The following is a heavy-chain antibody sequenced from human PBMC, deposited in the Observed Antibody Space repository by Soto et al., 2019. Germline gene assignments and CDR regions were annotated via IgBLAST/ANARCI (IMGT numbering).Heavy chain of an antibody. V-gene: IGHV3-23*01. D-gene: IGHD2-8*01. CDR1: GFTFSSYA. Sequence: GGSLRLSCAASGFTFSSYAMSWVRQAPGKGLEWVSAISGSGGSTYYADSVKGRFTISRDNSKNTLYLQMNSLRAEDTAVYYCAKLPVVWGQHYYFDYWGQGTLVTVSS. CDR3: AKLPVVWGQHYYFDY. CDR2: ISGSGGST. J-gene: IGHJ4*02.